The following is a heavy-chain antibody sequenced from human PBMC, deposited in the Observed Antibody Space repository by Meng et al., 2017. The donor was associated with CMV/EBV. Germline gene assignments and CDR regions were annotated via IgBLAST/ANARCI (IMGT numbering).Heavy chain of an antibody. CDR1: GFTFSSYA. Sequence: GESLKISCAASGFTFSSYAMSWVRQAPGKGLEWVSAISGSGGSTYYADSVKGRFTISRDNSKNTLYLQMNSLRAEDTAVYYCARDRTYYDFWSGYPLGYWGQGTLVTVSS. V-gene: IGHV3-23*01. J-gene: IGHJ4*02. D-gene: IGHD3-3*01. CDR3: ARDRTYYDFWSGYPLGY. CDR2: ISGSGGST.